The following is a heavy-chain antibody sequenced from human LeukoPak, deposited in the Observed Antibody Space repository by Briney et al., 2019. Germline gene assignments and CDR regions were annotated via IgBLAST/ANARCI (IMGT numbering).Heavy chain of an antibody. CDR3: AKVNYWNPENYFDY. CDR1: GLQFRSYA. D-gene: IGHD1-1*01. V-gene: IGHV3-23*01. Sequence: PGGSLRLSCVASGLQFRSYAMTCVRQVPGKGLESVAVISDTAENIHYADFVKGRFTISRDNSKSTVFLQMNSLRAEDTAIYFCAKVNYWNPENYFDYWGQGTLVTVSS. J-gene: IGHJ4*02. CDR2: ISDTAENI.